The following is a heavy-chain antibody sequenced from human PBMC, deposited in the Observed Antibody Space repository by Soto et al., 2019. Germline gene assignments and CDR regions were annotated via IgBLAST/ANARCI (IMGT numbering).Heavy chain of an antibody. CDR2: ITRSVDTR. V-gene: IGHV3-23*01. CDR3: AKVGYYYTIDDYWYFDL. D-gene: IGHD3-22*01. Sequence: EVQLLESGGGFVQPGGSLRLSCAASGFTFSSYAMTWVRQAPGKGLEWVSAITRSVDTRIYADSVKGRFTISRDNSKNTRCLQMNSLKSVNTVAYYCAKVGYYYTIDDYWYFDLWGRGTLVTVSS. J-gene: IGHJ2*01. CDR1: GFTFSSYA.